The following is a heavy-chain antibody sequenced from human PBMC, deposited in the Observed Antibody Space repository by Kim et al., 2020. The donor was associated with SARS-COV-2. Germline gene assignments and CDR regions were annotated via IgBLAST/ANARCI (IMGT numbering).Heavy chain of an antibody. V-gene: IGHV3-49*04. J-gene: IGHJ4*02. CDR1: GFTFGDYA. CDR3: TRVEVGSSTLWY. CDR2: IRSKAYGGTT. Sequence: GGSLRLSCTASGFTFGDYAMSWVRQAPGKELEWVGFIRSKAYGGTTEYAASVKGRFTISRDDSKSIAYLQMNSLKTEDTAVYYCTRVEVGSSTLWYWGQGTLVTVSS. D-gene: IGHD6-13*01.